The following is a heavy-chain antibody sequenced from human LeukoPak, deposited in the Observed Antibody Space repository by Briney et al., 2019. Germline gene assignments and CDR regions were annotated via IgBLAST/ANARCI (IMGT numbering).Heavy chain of an antibody. J-gene: IGHJ4*02. Sequence: PGGSLRLSCTASGFTFSDSGMHWVRQAPGKGLELVANIKQDGGEKYYVDSVKGRFTISRDNAKNSLYLQMNSLRAEATAVYYCAREGRGDYFDFWGQGTLVTVSS. CDR3: AREGRGDYFDF. CDR1: GFTFSDSG. V-gene: IGHV3-7*01. D-gene: IGHD1-26*01. CDR2: IKQDGGEK.